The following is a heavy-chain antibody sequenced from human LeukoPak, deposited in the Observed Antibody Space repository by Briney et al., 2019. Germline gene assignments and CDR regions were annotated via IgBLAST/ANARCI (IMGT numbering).Heavy chain of an antibody. Sequence: PSETLSLTCTVSGGSISSYYWSWIRQPPGKGLEWSGYIYYSGSTNYTPSLKSRVTISVDTSKNQFSLKLSSVTAADTAVYYWARVGNWFDPWGQGTLVTVSS. CDR3: ARVGNWFDP. CDR2: IYYSGST. V-gene: IGHV4-59*01. CDR1: GGSISSYY. D-gene: IGHD3-10*01. J-gene: IGHJ5*02.